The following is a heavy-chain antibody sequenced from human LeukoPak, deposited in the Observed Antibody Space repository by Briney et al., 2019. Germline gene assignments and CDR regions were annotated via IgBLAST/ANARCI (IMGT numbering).Heavy chain of an antibody. CDR1: GYTFTSYG. CDR3: AREAPPAGAFDI. J-gene: IGHJ3*02. Sequence: ASVKVSCKASGYTFTSYGISWVRQAPGQGLEWMGWISAYNGNTNYAQKLQGRVTMTTDTSTSTAYMELSSLRSEDTAVYYCAREAPPAGAFDIWGQGTMVTVSS. D-gene: IGHD2-2*01. CDR2: ISAYNGNT. V-gene: IGHV1-18*01.